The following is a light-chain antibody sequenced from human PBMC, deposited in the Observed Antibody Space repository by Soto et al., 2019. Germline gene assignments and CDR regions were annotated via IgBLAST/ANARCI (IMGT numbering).Light chain of an antibody. CDR2: AAS. J-gene: IGKJ4*01. V-gene: IGKV1-39*01. CDR1: HIISSY. CDR3: QQSYSTTALT. Sequence: EIQVSQSPAALSATVGERVTITCRASHIISSYLNFYQQKPWNAPQLLIYAASSLQSGVPSRFSGSGSGTDFTLTISSLQPEDFATYYCQQSYSTTALTFGGGTQLDIK.